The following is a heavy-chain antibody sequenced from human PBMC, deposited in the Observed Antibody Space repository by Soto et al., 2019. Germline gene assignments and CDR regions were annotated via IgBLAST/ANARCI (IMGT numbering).Heavy chain of an antibody. D-gene: IGHD6-25*01. CDR3: ARRKERSGPYYIDL. V-gene: IGHV1-8*01. CDR2: MNPNNGNT. CDR1: GFTFTTYD. J-gene: IGHJ4*02. Sequence: QVQLVQSGAEVKKPGASVKVSCKASGFTFTTYDFTWVRQATGHGLEWMGWMNPNNGNTGSAQKFQGRLTMTRKTSISTAYMELSGLRSEDTAVYYCARRKERSGPYYIDLWGQGTLVTVSS.